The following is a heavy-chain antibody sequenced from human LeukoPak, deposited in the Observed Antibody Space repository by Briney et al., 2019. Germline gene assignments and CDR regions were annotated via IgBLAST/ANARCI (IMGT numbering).Heavy chain of an antibody. CDR3: GRSGVTNAFDI. D-gene: IGHD3-10*01. J-gene: IGHJ3*02. V-gene: IGHV5-51*01. CDR1: GYSFTSYW. CDR2: IYPGGSDT. Sequence: GESLKISCKGSGYSFTSYWIGWVRQLPGKGLEWMGIIYPGGSDTRYSPSFQGQVTISADKSISTAYLQWSSLKATDTAMYYCGRSGVTNAFDIWGQGTMVTVSS.